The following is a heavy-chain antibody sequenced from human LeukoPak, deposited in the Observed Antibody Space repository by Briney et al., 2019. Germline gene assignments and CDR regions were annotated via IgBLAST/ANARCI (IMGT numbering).Heavy chain of an antibody. J-gene: IGHJ5*02. V-gene: IGHV1-46*04. Sequence: ASVRVSCKASGCIFTSYYIHWVRQAPGQGLEWMGIINPSSGSTTYAQRLQGRVTMTRDTSTSTVYMELSSLRSEDTAVYYCARGPPGRVYDISKRALFDPWGQGTLVTVSS. CDR2: INPSSGST. D-gene: IGHD3-22*01. CDR1: GCIFTSYY. CDR3: ARGPPGRVYDISKRALFDP.